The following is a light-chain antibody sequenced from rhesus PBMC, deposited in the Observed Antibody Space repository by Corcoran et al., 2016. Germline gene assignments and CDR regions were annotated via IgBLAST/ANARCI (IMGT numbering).Light chain of an antibody. Sequence: EIVMTQSPATLALSPGERATLSCRASQRVSSYLAWYQQKPGQAPRLLIYGASSRATGIPDRFSGSGAGIEVTLTISSLEPEDVGVYFCLQSSNWPWTFGQGTKVEIK. CDR2: GAS. J-gene: IGKJ1*01. CDR3: LQSSNWPWT. V-gene: IGKV3-24*04. CDR1: QRVSSY.